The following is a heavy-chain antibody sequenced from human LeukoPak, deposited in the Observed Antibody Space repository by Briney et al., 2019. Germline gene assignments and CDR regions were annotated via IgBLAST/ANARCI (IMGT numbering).Heavy chain of an antibody. D-gene: IGHD5-24*01. CDR3: AGGNTVWLLDY. V-gene: IGHV3-30*04. Sequence: GGSLRLSCAASGFTFSTYATHWVRQAPGKGLEWVAIISYDVSITYYADSVKGRFTISRDNSKNSLSLHMNSLRTEDSADYYCAGGNTVWLLDYWGQGTLLTVSS. CDR2: ISYDVSIT. CDR1: GFTFSTYA. J-gene: IGHJ4*02.